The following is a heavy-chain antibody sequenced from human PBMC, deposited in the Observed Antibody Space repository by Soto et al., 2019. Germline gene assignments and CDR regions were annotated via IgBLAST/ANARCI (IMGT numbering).Heavy chain of an antibody. D-gene: IGHD2-15*01. J-gene: IGHJ5*02. CDR3: ARLVVVVVAATQGGHNWFDP. CDR2: IYPGDSDT. Sequence: GEPMKISCKGAGYSFTSYWSGWVRQITGKGLEWMGIIYPGDSDTRYSPSFQGQVTISADKSISTAYLQWSSLKASDTATYYCARLVVVVVAATQGGHNWFDPWGQGTLVTVSS. CDR1: GYSFTSYW. V-gene: IGHV5-51*01.